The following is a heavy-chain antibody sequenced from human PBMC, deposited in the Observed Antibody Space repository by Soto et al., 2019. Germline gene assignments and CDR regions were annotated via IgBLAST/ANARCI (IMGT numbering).Heavy chain of an antibody. Sequence: QLQLQESGPGLVKPSETLSLTCTVSGDSLTSSDYYWAWIRQPPGKGLEWIGSISYGGSTYYKSSLRSRVTIYVDTSKNQFTLWLRSVTAADTAVYYCARHGTGIGADGLYRYFDDWGQGTLVTVSS. CDR2: ISYGGST. J-gene: IGHJ4*02. CDR3: ARHGTGIGADGLYRYFDD. CDR1: GDSLTSSDYY. D-gene: IGHD2-8*01. V-gene: IGHV4-39*01.